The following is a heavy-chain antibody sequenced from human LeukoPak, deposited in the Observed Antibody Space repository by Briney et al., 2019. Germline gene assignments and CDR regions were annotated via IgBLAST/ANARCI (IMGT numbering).Heavy chain of an antibody. Sequence: GESLRLSCAASGFNLNSYWISWVRQAPGKGLEWLANINQDGSEKYYVDSVKGRFTISRDNAKNSLYLQMNSLRAEDTAVYYCTTFYSRLTDYWGQGTLVTVSS. V-gene: IGHV3-7*05. CDR3: TTFYSRLTDY. D-gene: IGHD2/OR15-2a*01. J-gene: IGHJ4*02. CDR1: GFNLNSYW. CDR2: INQDGSEK.